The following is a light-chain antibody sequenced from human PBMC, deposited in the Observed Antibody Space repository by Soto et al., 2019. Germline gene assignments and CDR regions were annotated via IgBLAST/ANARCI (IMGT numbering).Light chain of an antibody. CDR1: QYIGDF. J-gene: IGKJ1*01. V-gene: IGKV1-5*02. CDR3: QQYNSYCT. Sequence: DIQMTQSPSSVSASIGDRVTILCRASQYIGDFLNWYQQTPGKAPKLLIFGASNLHIGVPSRFSGSGSGTEFTLTISSLQADDFANYYCQQYNSYCTFGQGTKVDIK. CDR2: GAS.